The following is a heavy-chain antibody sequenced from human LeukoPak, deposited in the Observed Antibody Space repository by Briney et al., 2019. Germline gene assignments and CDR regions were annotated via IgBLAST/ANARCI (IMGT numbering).Heavy chain of an antibody. J-gene: IGHJ4*02. V-gene: IGHV4-61*02. CDR2: IYTSGST. CDR3: ARGDQWLGFYFDY. Sequence: SETLSLACTVSGGSISSGSYYWSWIRQPAGKGLEWIGRIYTSGSTNYNPSLKSRVTISVDTSKNQFSLKLSSVTAADTAVYYCARGDQWLGFYFDYWGQGTLVTVSS. D-gene: IGHD6-19*01. CDR1: GGSISSGSYY.